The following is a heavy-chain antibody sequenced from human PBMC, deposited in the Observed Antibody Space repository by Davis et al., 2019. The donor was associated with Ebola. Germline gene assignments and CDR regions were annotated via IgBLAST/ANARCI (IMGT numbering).Heavy chain of an antibody. CDR1: GGSINSDY. V-gene: IGHV4-59*01. CDR2: IYYSGGT. Sequence: SETLSLTCSVSGGSINSDYWGWIRQPPGKGLEYIGYIYYSGGTNYNPSLKSRVTISVDSSKTQFTLKLASVTAADTAVYYCARLPSITTFGVVFQYWGQGALVTVSS. D-gene: IGHD3-3*01. J-gene: IGHJ1*01. CDR3: ARLPSITTFGVVFQY.